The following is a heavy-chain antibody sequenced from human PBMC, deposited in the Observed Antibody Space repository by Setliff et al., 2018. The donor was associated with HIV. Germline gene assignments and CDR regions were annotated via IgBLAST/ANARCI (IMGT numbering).Heavy chain of an antibody. Sequence: PGGSLRLSCVFTLDTHWMDWVRQAPGKGLVWVSRINRDGRSTHYADSVKGRFSVSRDNSKNTVFLQMNSLRVEDTALYYCARGVPGICSGGTCYLVYWGQGALVTV. CDR1: FTLDTHW. CDR3: ARGVPGICSGGTCYLVY. CDR2: INRDGRST. J-gene: IGHJ4*02. V-gene: IGHV3-74*01. D-gene: IGHD2-15*01.